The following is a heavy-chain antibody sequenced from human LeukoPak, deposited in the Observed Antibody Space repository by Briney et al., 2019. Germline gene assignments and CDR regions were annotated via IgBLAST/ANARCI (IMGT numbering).Heavy chain of an antibody. CDR1: GFIFSSYG. CDR3: AKDGLGYTNYYSYHYMDV. Sequence: PGGSLRPSCTTSGFIFSSYGMHWVRQAPGKGLEWVTLIQYDGTREYYADSVKGRFAVSRDISKNTLYLQMNNVRPEDTAVYYCAKDGLGYTNYYSYHYMDVWGKGTTVTVSS. V-gene: IGHV3-30*02. D-gene: IGHD5-24*01. CDR2: IQYDGTRE. J-gene: IGHJ6*03.